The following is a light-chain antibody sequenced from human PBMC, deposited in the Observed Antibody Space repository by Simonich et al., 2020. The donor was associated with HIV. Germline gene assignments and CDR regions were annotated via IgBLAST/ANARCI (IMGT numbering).Light chain of an antibody. V-gene: IGLV1-40*01. CDR3: QSYDSSLSGSGV. CDR2: GNS. CDR1: SSNIGAGYD. Sequence: QSVLTQPPSVSGAPGQRVTISCTGSSSNIGAGYDVHGYQQLPGTAPKLLIEGNSNRPSGVPDRFSGSKSGTSASLAITGLQAEDEADYYCQSYDSSLSGSGVFGGGTKLTVL. J-gene: IGLJ3*02.